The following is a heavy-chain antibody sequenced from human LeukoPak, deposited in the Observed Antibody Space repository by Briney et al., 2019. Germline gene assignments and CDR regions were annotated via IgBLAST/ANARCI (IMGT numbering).Heavy chain of an antibody. Sequence: PGESLRLSCVASGFTFSSHAMAWVRQAPGKGLEWVSAIGGRGGSTYYADSVKGRFTISRDNSKNTLYVQMNSLRAEDTALYYCARDPGVVAFHYFDFWGQGTLVTVSS. CDR2: IGGRGGST. D-gene: IGHD3-3*01. V-gene: IGHV3-23*01. J-gene: IGHJ4*02. CDR1: GFTFSSHA. CDR3: ARDPGVVAFHYFDF.